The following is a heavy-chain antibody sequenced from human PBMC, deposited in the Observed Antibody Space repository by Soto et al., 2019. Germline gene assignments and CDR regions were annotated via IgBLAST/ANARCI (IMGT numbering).Heavy chain of an antibody. CDR2: IFHSGDS. Sequence: QVQLQESGPGLVKPSGTLSLTCAVSGGSISISNWWRWVRQPPVKGLEWIGGIFHSGDSNYNPSLKSRVTIPVDRSNNHFSLKLTSVTAADTAMYYCARGAATMAPKNWFDPWGQGVLVTVSS. CDR1: GGSISISNW. CDR3: ARGAATMAPKNWFDP. D-gene: IGHD3-10*01. J-gene: IGHJ5*02. V-gene: IGHV4-4*02.